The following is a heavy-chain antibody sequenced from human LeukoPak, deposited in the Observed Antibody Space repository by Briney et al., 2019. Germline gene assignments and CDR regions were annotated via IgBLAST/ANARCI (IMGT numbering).Heavy chain of an antibody. J-gene: IGHJ4*02. V-gene: IGHV1-2*06. Sequence: ASVKVSCRASGYTFTGYYMHWVRQAPGQGLEWMGRINPNSGGTNYAQKFQGRVTMTRDTSISTAYMELSRLRSDDTAVYYCARDKGYCSGGSCYVLDYWGQGTLVTVSS. CDR2: INPNSGGT. CDR3: ARDKGYCSGGSCYVLDY. D-gene: IGHD2-15*01. CDR1: GYTFTGYY.